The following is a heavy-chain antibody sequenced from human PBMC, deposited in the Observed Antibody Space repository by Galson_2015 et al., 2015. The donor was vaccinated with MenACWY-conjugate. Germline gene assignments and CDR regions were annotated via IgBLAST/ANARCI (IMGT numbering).Heavy chain of an antibody. V-gene: IGHV5-51*01. CDR3: ARHPPGGRGMDV. CDR1: GYSFTHYW. D-gene: IGHD1-26*01. CDR2: IDPVNSNI. Sequence: QSGGEVKKPGESLKISCKGSGYSFTHYWIAWVRQMPGKGLEWVGLIDPVNSNIRYSPSFQGQVTISADESISTAYLQWSSLKASDTATYYCARHPPGGRGMDVWGRGTTVTVSS. J-gene: IGHJ6*02.